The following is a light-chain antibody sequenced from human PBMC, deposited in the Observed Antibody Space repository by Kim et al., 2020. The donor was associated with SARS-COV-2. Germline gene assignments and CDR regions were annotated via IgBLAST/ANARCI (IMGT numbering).Light chain of an antibody. CDR1: KLGDKY. CDR3: QAWDSSTEV. CDR2: QDS. Sequence: SYELTQPPSVSVSPGQTASITCSGDKLGDKYACWYQQKPGQSPVLVIYQDSKRPSGIPERFSGSNSGNTATLTISGTQAMYEADYYCQAWDSSTEVFGTG. J-gene: IGLJ1*01. V-gene: IGLV3-1*01.